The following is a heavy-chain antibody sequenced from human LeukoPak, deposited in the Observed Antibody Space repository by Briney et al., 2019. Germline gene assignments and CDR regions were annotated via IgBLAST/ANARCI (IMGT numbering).Heavy chain of an antibody. CDR3: ATLTGHAPEGQDAFDI. J-gene: IGHJ3*02. CDR1: GYTFTDCY. Sequence: ASVKISCKVSGYTFTDCYMHWVQQAPGKGLEWMGLVDPEDGETIYAEKFQGRVTITADTSTDTAYMELSSLRSEDTAVYYCATLTGHAPEGQDAFDIWGQGTMVTVSS. V-gene: IGHV1-69-2*01. D-gene: IGHD3-9*01. CDR2: VDPEDGET.